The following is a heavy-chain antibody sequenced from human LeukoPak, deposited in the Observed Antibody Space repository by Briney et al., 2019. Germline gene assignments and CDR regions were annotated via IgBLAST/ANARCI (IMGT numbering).Heavy chain of an antibody. CDR1: GFTFSSYS. J-gene: IGHJ6*04. V-gene: IGHV3-21*01. CDR3: AELGITMIGGV. Sequence: GGSLRLSCAASGFTFSSYSMNWVRQAPGKGLEWVSFISGSSSYIYYADSVRGRFSISRDNAKNSLYLQMNSLRAEDTAVYYCAELGITMIGGVWGKGTTVTISS. D-gene: IGHD3-10*02. CDR2: ISGSSSYI.